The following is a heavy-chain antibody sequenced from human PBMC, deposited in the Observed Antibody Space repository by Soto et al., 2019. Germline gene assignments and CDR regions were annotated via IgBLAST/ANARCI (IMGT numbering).Heavy chain of an antibody. CDR2: IDYSGST. J-gene: IGHJ6*02. CDR1: GGSISSGGYY. V-gene: IGHV4-31*03. CDR3: ARGGRRTTGMDV. Sequence: QVQLQESGPGLVKPSQTLSLTCTVSGGSISSGGYYWSWIRQHPGKGLEWIGYIDYSGSTYYNPSLKSRVTSSVDTSQNQSSLKLSSVTAAYTAVYYCARGGRRTTGMDVWGPGTTVTVSS.